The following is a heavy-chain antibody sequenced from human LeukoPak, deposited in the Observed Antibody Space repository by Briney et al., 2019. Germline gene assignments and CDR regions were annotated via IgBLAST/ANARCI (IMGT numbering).Heavy chain of an antibody. V-gene: IGHV3-53*01. CDR1: GVSVSSNY. CDR2: IYIGGST. D-gene: IGHD2-8*01. J-gene: IGHJ5*02. CDR3: ARGQGSRYCTNGVCYWFDP. Sequence: GGSLRLSCAASGVSVSSNYMNWVRQAPGKGLEWVSVIYIGGSTDYADSVKGRFTISRDNSKNTLYLQMNSLRAEDTAVYYCARGQGSRYCTNGVCYWFDPWGQGTLVTVSS.